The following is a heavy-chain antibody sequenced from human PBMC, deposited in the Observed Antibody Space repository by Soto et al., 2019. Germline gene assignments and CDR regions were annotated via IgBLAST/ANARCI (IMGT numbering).Heavy chain of an antibody. CDR3: ARHPTVWGPLWFGELTSYYYYMDV. V-gene: IGHV4-31*03. CDR2: IYYSGKT. D-gene: IGHD3-10*01. CDR1: GGSISSGAYY. J-gene: IGHJ6*03. Sequence: PSETLSLTCSVSGGSISSGAYYWSWIRQYPGKGLEWIGYIYYSGKTFYNPSLKSRISISLDTSKNQFSLTLSSVTAADTAVYYCARHPTVWGPLWFGELTSYYYYMDVWGKGTTVTVSS.